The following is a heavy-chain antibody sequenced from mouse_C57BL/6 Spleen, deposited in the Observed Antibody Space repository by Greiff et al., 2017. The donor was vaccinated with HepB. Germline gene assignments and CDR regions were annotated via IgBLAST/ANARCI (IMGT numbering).Heavy chain of an antibody. J-gene: IGHJ2*01. CDR3: AIERGAITTVVATGYFDY. CDR2: ISDGGSYT. CDR1: GFTFSSYA. V-gene: IGHV5-4*01. Sequence: EVKLMESGGGLVKPGGSLKLSCAASGFTFSSYAMSWVRQTPEKRLEWVATISDGGSYTYYPDNVKGRFTISRDNAKNNLYLQMSHLKSEDTAMYYCAIERGAITTVVATGYFDYWGQGTTLTVSS. D-gene: IGHD1-1*01.